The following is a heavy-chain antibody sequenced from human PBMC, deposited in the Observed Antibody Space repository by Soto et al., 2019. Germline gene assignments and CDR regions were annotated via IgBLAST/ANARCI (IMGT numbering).Heavy chain of an antibody. V-gene: IGHV3-23*01. CDR3: AKGMDYDFWSGSPPGAFDY. CDR1: GFTFSSYA. D-gene: IGHD3-3*01. Sequence: GGSLRLSCAASGFTFSSYAMSWVRQAPGKGLEWVSAISGSGGSTYYADSVKGRFTISRDNSKNTLYLQMDSLRAEDTAVYYCAKGMDYDFWSGSPPGAFDYWGQGTLVTVSS. CDR2: ISGSGGST. J-gene: IGHJ4*02.